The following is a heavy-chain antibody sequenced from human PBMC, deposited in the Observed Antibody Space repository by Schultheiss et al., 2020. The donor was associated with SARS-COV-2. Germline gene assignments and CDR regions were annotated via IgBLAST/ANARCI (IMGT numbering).Heavy chain of an antibody. CDR3: TTDDSGYDFWSGYPRGMDV. D-gene: IGHD3-3*01. CDR1: GFTFSSYW. Sequence: GGSLRLSCAASGFTFSSYWMHWVRQAPGKGLVWVSAISGSGGSTYYADSVKGRFTISRDNSKNTLYLQMNSLRAEDTAVYYCTTDDSGYDFWSGYPRGMDVWGQGTTVTVSS. V-gene: IGHV3-23*01. J-gene: IGHJ6*02. CDR2: ISGSGGST.